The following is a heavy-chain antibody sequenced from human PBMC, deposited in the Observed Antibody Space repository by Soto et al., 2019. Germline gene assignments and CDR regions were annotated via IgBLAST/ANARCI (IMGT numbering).Heavy chain of an antibody. Sequence: ASVKVSCKTSGYPFTSYGIGWVRQAPGQGLEWMGWISPYNGNTYYAQKFQGRVTMTTDTYTNTVYMELRSLRSDDTAVYYCARDQSFARNYYNGIDVWGQGTTVTVS. CDR1: GYPFTSYG. CDR2: ISPYNGNT. J-gene: IGHJ6*02. CDR3: ARDQSFARNYYNGIDV. D-gene: IGHD6-6*01. V-gene: IGHV1-18*01.